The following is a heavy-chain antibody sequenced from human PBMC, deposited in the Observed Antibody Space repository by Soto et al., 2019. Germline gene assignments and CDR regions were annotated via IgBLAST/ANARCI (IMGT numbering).Heavy chain of an antibody. J-gene: IGHJ6*02. CDR1: GYTFSSYG. CDR3: ARDQFYVTSIAARSGMDV. CDR2: ISAYNGNT. Sequence: QVQLVQSGAEVKKPGASVKVSCKASGYTFSSYGISWVRQAPGQRLEWMGWISAYNGNTNYAQKLQGRVTMTTDTSTSIAYMELRSLRSDDTAVYYCARDQFYVTSIAARSGMDVWGQGTTVTVSS. D-gene: IGHD6-6*01. V-gene: IGHV1-18*01.